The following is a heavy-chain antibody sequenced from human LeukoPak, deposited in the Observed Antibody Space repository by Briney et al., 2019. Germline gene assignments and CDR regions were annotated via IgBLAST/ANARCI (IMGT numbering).Heavy chain of an antibody. CDR3: ARHRDTVLVVEYYHGMDV. V-gene: IGHV4-59*08. CDR2: IYYSGTT. Sequence: PSETLSLTCTVSGGSISSYYWSWIRQPPGKGLEWIGYIYYSGTTNYNPSLQSRVTISLGTTNNQFSLRLRSVTAADTARYYCARHRDTVLVVEYYHGMDVWGQGTTVTVSS. CDR1: GGSISSYY. D-gene: IGHD5-18*01. J-gene: IGHJ6*02.